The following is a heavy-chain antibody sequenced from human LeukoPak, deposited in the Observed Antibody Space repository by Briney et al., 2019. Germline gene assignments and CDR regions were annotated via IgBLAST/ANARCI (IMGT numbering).Heavy chain of an antibody. CDR2: IYYSGST. Sequence: PSETVSLTCSGCGVSISSYYWRWLRHPPRKGLEWIGYIYYSGSTNYNPSLKSRVTISVDTSKNHFSLKLSSVTAADTAVYYCARTDGISSAFDIWGQGAMVTVSS. CDR1: GVSISSYY. J-gene: IGHJ3*02. D-gene: IGHD3-3*01. V-gene: IGHV4-59*01. CDR3: ARTDGISSAFDI.